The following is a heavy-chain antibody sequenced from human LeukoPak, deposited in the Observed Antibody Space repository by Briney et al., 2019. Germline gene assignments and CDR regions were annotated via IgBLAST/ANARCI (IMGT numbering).Heavy chain of an antibody. J-gene: IGHJ6*03. V-gene: IGHV3-7*01. D-gene: IGHD6-6*01. Sequence: GGSLRLSCEASEFTFSNYWMSWVRQAPGKGLEWVANIKQDGSEKYYVDSVKGRFTISRDNAKNSLYLQMNSLRAEDTAVYYCARDRVAARQWGYYYYMDVWGKGTTVTVSS. CDR2: IKQDGSEK. CDR1: EFTFSNYW. CDR3: ARDRVAARQWGYYYYMDV.